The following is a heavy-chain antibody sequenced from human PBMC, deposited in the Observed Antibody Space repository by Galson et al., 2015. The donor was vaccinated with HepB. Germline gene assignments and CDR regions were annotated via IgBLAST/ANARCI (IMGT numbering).Heavy chain of an antibody. V-gene: IGHV3-15*01. Sequence: SLRLSCAASGLTFRDAWMSWVRQAPGNGLEFVGHIKSKASGGTIDYAAPVEGRFTISRDDSKNTLYLQMNSLKTEDTAVYYCATQKGVNTNGWYGRSLDYWGQGSLVTVTS. D-gene: IGHD6-19*01. CDR2: IKSKASGGTI. CDR3: ATQKGVNTNGWYGRSLDY. CDR1: GLTFRDAW. J-gene: IGHJ4*02.